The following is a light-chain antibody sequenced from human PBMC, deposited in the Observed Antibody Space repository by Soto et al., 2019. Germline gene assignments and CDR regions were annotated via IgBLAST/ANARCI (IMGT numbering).Light chain of an antibody. CDR3: QQYGTPRSVP. Sequence: DIVLPMSLCTLSLSPAEEATLSCRALQSVDSNYLAWYQQKAGQTPRLIIYGATGRADGIPHRFSGSGFGTDFTLTISKVEPEDFAVYYCQQYGTPRSVPFGQGTRLEI. CDR2: GAT. J-gene: IGKJ5*01. V-gene: IGKV3-20*01. CDR1: QSVDSNY.